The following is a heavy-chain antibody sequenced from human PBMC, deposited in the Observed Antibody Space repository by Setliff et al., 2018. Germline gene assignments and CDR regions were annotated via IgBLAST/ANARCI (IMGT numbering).Heavy chain of an antibody. Sequence: LRLSCAASGFTFSSYTMNWVRQAPGQGLEWVSSIDVSSFWIYYADSVKGRFTISRDNAKNLLYLQMNSLRAEDTAVYYCARSESCGSTHCSPYDHWGQGTLVTVSS. D-gene: IGHD2-2*01. CDR3: ARSESCGSTHCSPYDH. CDR1: GFTFSSYT. J-gene: IGHJ4*02. V-gene: IGHV3-21*01. CDR2: IDVSSFWI.